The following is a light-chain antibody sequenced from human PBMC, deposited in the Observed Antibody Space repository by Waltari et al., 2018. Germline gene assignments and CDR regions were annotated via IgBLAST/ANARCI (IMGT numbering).Light chain of an antibody. CDR3: GADHGSGSNFVYV. CDR1: SGYSNYK. J-gene: IGLJ1*01. CDR2: VGTGGIVR. Sequence: QPVLTQPPSASASLGASVTLTCTLSSGYSNYKVDWYQQRPGKGPRFVMRVGTGGIVRAKCDGIPDRFSGLGSGLNRYLTIKNIQEEDESDYHCGADHGSGSNFVYVFGTGTKVTVL. V-gene: IGLV9-49*01.